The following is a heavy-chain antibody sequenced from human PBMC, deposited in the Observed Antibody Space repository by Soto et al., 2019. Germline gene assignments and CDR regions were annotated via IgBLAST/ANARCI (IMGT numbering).Heavy chain of an antibody. Sequence: QVQLQESGPGLVKPSQTLSLTCTVSGGSISSGDYYWSWIRQPPGKGLEWIGYIYYSGSTYYNPSLKSQVTISVHTSKNQFSLKLSSVTAADTAVYYCARTPRLYYYYGMDVWGQGTTVTVSS. CDR2: IYYSGST. CDR3: ARTPRLYYYYGMDV. V-gene: IGHV4-30-4*01. J-gene: IGHJ6*02. CDR1: GGSISSGDYY.